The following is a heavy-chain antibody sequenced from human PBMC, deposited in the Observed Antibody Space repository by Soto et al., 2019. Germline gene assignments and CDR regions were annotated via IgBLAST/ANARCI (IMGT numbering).Heavy chain of an antibody. CDR1: GYTFDNYA. CDR3: ARVQYSGYDFKFAFDI. D-gene: IGHD5-12*01. CDR2: IHAGNGYT. J-gene: IGHJ3*02. V-gene: IGHV1-3*01. Sequence: QVQLVQSGAQVKKPGASVKVSCKASGYTFDNYALQWVRQAPGRRLAWMRWIHAGNGYTKYSQSFQGRVTITRDTSARTGHLDLSSLRSEDTAVYYCARVQYSGYDFKFAFDIWGQGTMVTVSS.